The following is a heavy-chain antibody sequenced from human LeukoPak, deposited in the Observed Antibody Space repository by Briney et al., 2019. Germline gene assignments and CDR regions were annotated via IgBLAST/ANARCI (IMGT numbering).Heavy chain of an antibody. D-gene: IGHD3-10*01. CDR2: IKQDGSEK. CDR3: AREDRTTYYYGSGSFDY. CDR1: GFTFSSYW. J-gene: IGHJ4*02. V-gene: IGHV3-7*01. Sequence: GRSLRLSCAAPGFTFSSYWMSWVRQAPGKGLEWVANIKQDGSEKYYVDSVKGRFTISRDNAKNSLYLQMNSLRAEDTAVYYCAREDRTTYYYGSGSFDYWGQGTLVTVSS.